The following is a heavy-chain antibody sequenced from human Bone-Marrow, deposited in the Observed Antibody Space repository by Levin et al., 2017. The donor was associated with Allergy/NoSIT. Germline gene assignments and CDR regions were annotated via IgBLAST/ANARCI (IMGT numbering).Heavy chain of an antibody. CDR3: AKRLVTTTKSFDY. CDR2: ISDSGGTT. V-gene: IGHV3-23*01. D-gene: IGHD5-12*01. J-gene: IGHJ4*02. CDR1: GFTFSSHS. Sequence: GESLKISCAASGFTFSSHSMSWVRQAPGKGLEWVSVISDSGGTTYYADSVKGRFTVSRDNSKNTLYLQMNSLRAEDTAIYYCAKRLVTTTKSFDYWGQGTLVTVSS.